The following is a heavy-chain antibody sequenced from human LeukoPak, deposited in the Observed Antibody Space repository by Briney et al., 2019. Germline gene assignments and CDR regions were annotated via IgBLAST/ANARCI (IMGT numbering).Heavy chain of an antibody. Sequence: SETLSLTCTVSGGSISSYYWSWIRQPAGKGLEWIGRIYTSGSTNYNPSLKSRVTMSVDTSKNQFSLKLSSVTAADTAVYYCAXXXDYYDSSGPHDAFDIWGQGTMVTVSS. CDR2: IYTSGST. CDR1: GGSISSYY. V-gene: IGHV4-4*07. CDR3: AXXXDYYDSSGPHDAFDI. D-gene: IGHD3-22*01. J-gene: IGHJ3*02.